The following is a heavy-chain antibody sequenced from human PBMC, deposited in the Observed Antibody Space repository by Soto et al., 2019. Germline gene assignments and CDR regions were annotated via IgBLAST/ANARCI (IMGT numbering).Heavy chain of an antibody. J-gene: IGHJ6*02. Sequence: GGSLRLSCAASGFTFSSYAMHWVRQAPGKGLEWVAVISYDGSNKYYADSVKGRFTISRDNSKNTLYLQMNSLRAEDTAVYYCARTGSGITGTTDLQYYYGMDVWGQGTTVTVSS. D-gene: IGHD1-7*01. CDR3: ARTGSGITGTTDLQYYYGMDV. V-gene: IGHV3-30-3*01. CDR2: ISYDGSNK. CDR1: GFTFSSYA.